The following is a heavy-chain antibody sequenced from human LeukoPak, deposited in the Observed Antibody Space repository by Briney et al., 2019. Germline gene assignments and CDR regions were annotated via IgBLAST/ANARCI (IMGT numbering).Heavy chain of an antibody. CDR1: GGTFSSYA. V-gene: IGHV1-69*13. CDR2: IIPIFGTA. J-gene: IGHJ4*02. D-gene: IGHD6-6*01. Sequence: SVKVSCKASGGTFSSYAISWVRQAPGQGLEWMGGIIPIFGTANYAQKFQGRVTITADESTSTAYMELRSLRSDDTAVYYCARGGPFFSSSSSKEYYFDYWGQGTLVTVSS. CDR3: ARGGPFFSSSSSKEYYFDY.